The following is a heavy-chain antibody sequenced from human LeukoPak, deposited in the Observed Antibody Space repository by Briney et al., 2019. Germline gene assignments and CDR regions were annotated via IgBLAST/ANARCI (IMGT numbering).Heavy chain of an antibody. CDR3: AGGSLGGLGS. D-gene: IGHD1-26*01. J-gene: IGHJ5*02. V-gene: IGHV6-1*01. CDR1: GDSVSRNSAA. CDR2: TYYRSKWHN. Sequence: SQTLSLTCAISGDSVSRNSAAWNWIRQSPSRGLEWLGRTYYRSKWHNDYAVSVKSRITINPETSKNQFSLHLNSVAPEDTAVYYCAGGSLGGLGSWGQGTLVTVSS.